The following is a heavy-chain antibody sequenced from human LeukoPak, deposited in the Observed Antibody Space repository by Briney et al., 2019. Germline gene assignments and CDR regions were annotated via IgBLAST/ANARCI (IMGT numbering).Heavy chain of an antibody. V-gene: IGHV3-23*01. CDR2: ISGNGDT. CDR1: GFTFSNYA. Sequence: GGSLRLSCAASGFTFSNYAMSWVRQAPGKGLEWVSTISGNGDTYYADSVKGRFTISRDNSKNTLYLQMNSLRAEDTAVYYCATGHSWYGRGFDPWGQGTLVTVSS. J-gene: IGHJ5*02. CDR3: ATGHSWYGRGFDP. D-gene: IGHD6-13*01.